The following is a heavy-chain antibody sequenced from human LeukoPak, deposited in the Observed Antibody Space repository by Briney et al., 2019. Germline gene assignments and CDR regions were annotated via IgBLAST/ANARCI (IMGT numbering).Heavy chain of an antibody. V-gene: IGHV4-59*08. Sequence: PSETLSLTCTVSGGSINDYYWSWIRQPPGKGLEWIGYIYYSGSTNYNPSLKSRVTMSVDTSKNQFSLKLSSVTAADTAVYYCARQFGWNIVPQDWGQGTLVTVSS. J-gene: IGHJ4*02. CDR1: GGSINDYY. CDR2: IYYSGST. CDR3: ARQFGWNIVPQD. D-gene: IGHD1/OR15-1a*01.